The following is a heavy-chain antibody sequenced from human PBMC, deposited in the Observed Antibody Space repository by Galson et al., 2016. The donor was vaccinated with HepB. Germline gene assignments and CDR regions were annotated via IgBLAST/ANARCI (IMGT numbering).Heavy chain of an antibody. CDR3: ARGSAVRGVYITTPYSYSSSMDV. Sequence: SETLSLTCAVYGGSLSGYYWSWIRQSPGKGLEWIGEIDHRGRTNYNPSLKSRLTISIDSSKNQFSLKLTSVTAADPAVYYCARGSAVRGVYITTPYSYSSSMDVWGQGTTGTVSS. CDR1: GGSLSGYY. D-gene: IGHD3-10*01. CDR2: IDHRGRT. V-gene: IGHV4-34*01. J-gene: IGHJ6*02.